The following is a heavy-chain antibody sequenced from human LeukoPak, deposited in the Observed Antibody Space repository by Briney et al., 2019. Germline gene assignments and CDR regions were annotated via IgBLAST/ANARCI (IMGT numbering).Heavy chain of an antibody. CDR3: ARGYSGWSSFDY. V-gene: IGHV1-69*13. D-gene: IGHD5-12*01. J-gene: IGHJ4*02. CDR2: IIPIFGTA. Sequence: ASVKVSCTASGGTFSSYAISWVRQAPGQGLEWMGGIIPIFGTANYAQKFQGRVTITADESTSTAYMELSSLRSEDTAVYYCARGYSGWSSFDYWGQGTLVTVSS. CDR1: GGTFSSYA.